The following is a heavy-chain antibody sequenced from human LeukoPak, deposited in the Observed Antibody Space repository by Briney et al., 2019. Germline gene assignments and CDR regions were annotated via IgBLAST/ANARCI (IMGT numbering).Heavy chain of an antibody. D-gene: IGHD4-23*01. Sequence: SETLSLTCTVSGGSISSGSYYWSWIRQTAGKGLEWIGRIYTSGSTNYNPSLKSRVTISVDTSKNQFSLKLSSVTAADTAVYYCARAWGVYGGNLYFDYWGQGTLVTVSS. CDR3: ARAWGVYGGNLYFDY. V-gene: IGHV4-61*02. CDR2: IYTSGST. J-gene: IGHJ4*02. CDR1: GGSISSGSYY.